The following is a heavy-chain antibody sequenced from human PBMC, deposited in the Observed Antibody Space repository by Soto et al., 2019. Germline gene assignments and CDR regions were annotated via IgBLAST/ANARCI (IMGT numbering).Heavy chain of an antibody. V-gene: IGHV3-66*01. CDR3: ARDRIPTGMDV. CDR1: GFTVSSNY. Sequence: EVQLVESGGGLVQPGGSLRLSCEASGFTVSSNYMSWVRQAPGKGLEWVSVISNGGSTYYADSVKGRFTISRDNSKNTLYLQMNRLRAEDTAVYYCARDRIPTGMDVWGQGPTVTVSS. J-gene: IGHJ6*02. CDR2: ISNGGST. D-gene: IGHD2-15*01.